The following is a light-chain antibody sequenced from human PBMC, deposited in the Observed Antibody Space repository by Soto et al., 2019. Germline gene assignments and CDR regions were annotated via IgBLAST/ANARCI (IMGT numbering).Light chain of an antibody. Sequence: DIQMTQSPSTLSASVGDRVTITCRASQSVSTSLAWYQRQPGKAPKLLIYQASTLGSGVPSRFSDSGSGTEFTLTISSLQPDDFATYYCQQYYTYPLTFGGGTKVE. CDR3: QQYYTYPLT. V-gene: IGKV1-5*03. CDR1: QSVSTS. CDR2: QAS. J-gene: IGKJ4*01.